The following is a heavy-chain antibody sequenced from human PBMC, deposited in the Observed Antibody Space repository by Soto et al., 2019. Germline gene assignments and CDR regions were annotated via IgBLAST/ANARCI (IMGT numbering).Heavy chain of an antibody. V-gene: IGHV4-4*02. J-gene: IGHJ4*02. Sequence: SETLYLTCAVSGASVSGTNFWSWARQPPGKGLEWIGQIYHTGNTNYNPSLKSRVTISLDKSKNQLSLNLISVTAADTAVYYCVRHGGKFFDYWGRGTLVTVSS. CDR2: IYHTGNT. CDR1: GASVSGTNF. CDR3: VRHGGKFFDY. D-gene: IGHD2-15*01.